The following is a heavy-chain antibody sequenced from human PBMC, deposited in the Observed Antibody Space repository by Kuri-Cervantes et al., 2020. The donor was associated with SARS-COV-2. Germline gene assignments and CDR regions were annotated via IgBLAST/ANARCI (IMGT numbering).Heavy chain of an antibody. J-gene: IGHJ4*02. CDR3: ARGSSPTALIDY. D-gene: IGHD6-13*01. V-gene: IGHV4-61*01. CDR2: IYYSGST. Sequence: SGPTLVKPTETLTLTCTVSGFSLSNARMGVSWIRQPPGKGLEWIGYIYYSGSTNYNPSLKSRVTISVDTSKNQFSLKLSSVTAADTAVYYCARGSSPTALIDYWGQGTLVTVSS. CDR1: GFSLSNARMG.